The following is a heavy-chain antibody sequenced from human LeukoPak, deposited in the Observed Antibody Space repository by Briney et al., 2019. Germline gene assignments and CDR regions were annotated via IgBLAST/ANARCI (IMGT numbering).Heavy chain of an antibody. Sequence: GGSLRLSCAASGFTVSSNYMSWVRQAPGKGLEWVSVIYIGGSTYYADSVKGRFTISRDNSKNTLYLQMNGLRAEDTAVYYCARDRREYSGNYFDYWGQGTLVTVSS. D-gene: IGHD1-26*01. V-gene: IGHV3-53*01. CDR2: IYIGGST. J-gene: IGHJ4*02. CDR1: GFTVSSNY. CDR3: ARDRREYSGNYFDY.